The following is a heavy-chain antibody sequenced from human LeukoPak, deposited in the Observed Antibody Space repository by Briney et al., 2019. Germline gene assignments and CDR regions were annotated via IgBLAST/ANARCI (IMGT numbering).Heavy chain of an antibody. Sequence: GASVKVSCKASGYTFTGYYMHWVRQAPGQGLEWMGWINPNSGGTNYAQKFQGRVTMTRDTSISTAYMELSRLRSDDTVVYYCARTLKRIAYYDYWGQGTLVTVSS. V-gene: IGHV1-2*02. D-gene: IGHD1-26*01. J-gene: IGHJ4*02. CDR3: ARTLKRIAYYDY. CDR1: GYTFTGYY. CDR2: INPNSGGT.